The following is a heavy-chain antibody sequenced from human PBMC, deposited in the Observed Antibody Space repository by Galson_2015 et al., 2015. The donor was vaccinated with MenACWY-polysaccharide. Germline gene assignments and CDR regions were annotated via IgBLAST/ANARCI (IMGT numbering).Heavy chain of an antibody. CDR1: GDSVSSNPAS. CDR3: ARDRGRHSHGPPYYFDF. Sequence: CAISGDSVSSNPASWNWIRQSPSRGLEWLGRTYYRSQWYTDYAVSVKSRLAINADASRNQFSLQLNSVTPDDTAVYYCARDRGRHSHGPPYYFDFWGRGTLVTVSS. CDR2: TYYRSQWYT. V-gene: IGHV6-1*01. D-gene: IGHD5-24*01. J-gene: IGHJ4*02.